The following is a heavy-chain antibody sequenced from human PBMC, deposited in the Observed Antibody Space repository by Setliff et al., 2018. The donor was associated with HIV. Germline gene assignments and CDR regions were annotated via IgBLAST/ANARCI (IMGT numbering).Heavy chain of an antibody. D-gene: IGHD5-12*01. Sequence: PSETLSLTCAVSGYSISSGYYWGWIRQTPGKGLEWIGRIYTSGSTDYNPSLKSRVIMSVDTSRNQFSLKLSSVTAADTAVYYCARGHDNKYYYFYYMDVWGKGTTVTVSS. CDR3: ARGHDNKYYYFYYMDV. CDR1: GYSISSGYY. J-gene: IGHJ6*03. CDR2: IYTSGST. V-gene: IGHV4-38-2*01.